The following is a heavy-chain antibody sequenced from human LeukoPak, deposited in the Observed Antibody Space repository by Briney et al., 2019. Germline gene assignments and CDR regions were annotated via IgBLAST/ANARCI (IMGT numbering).Heavy chain of an antibody. CDR2: IYYSGGT. D-gene: IGHD3-22*01. Sequence: SETLSLTCSVSGGSISSSYWSWIRQAPGKGLEWIGQIYYSGGTNYNPSLKSRVTISVDTSKNQFSLKLSSVTAADTAVYYCAREGMIATGREPAEIWGQGTMVTVSS. J-gene: IGHJ3*02. CDR1: GGSISSSY. V-gene: IGHV4-59*01. CDR3: AREGMIATGREPAEI.